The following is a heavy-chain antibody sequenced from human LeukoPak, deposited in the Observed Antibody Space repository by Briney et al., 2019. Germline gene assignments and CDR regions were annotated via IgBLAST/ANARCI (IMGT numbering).Heavy chain of an antibody. CDR2: ISGSGGST. CDR1: GFTFSSYA. CDR3: AKGYLRLVDS. V-gene: IGHV3-23*01. J-gene: IGHJ4*02. D-gene: IGHD5-12*01. Sequence: PGGSLRLSCAASGFTFSSYAMSWVRQAPGKGLEWVSAISGSGGSTYYADSVKGRFTISRDNSKNTLFLQVNSLRVEDTAVYYCAKGYLRLVDSWGQGTLVTVSS.